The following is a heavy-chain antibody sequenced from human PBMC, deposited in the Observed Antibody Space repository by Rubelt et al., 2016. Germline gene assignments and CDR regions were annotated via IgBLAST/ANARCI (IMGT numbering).Heavy chain of an antibody. D-gene: IGHD6-19*01. CDR3: ARDRGRAVAGTGVLDY. V-gene: IGHV3-30*07. Sequence: YYADSVKGRFTISRDNSKNTLYLQMNSLRAEDTAVYYCARDRGRAVAGTGVLDYWGQGTLVTVSS. J-gene: IGHJ4*02.